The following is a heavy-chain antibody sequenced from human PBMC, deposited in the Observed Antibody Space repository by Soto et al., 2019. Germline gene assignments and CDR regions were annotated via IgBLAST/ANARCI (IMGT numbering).Heavy chain of an antibody. CDR3: ARDRGVVGATKFDP. D-gene: IGHD1-26*01. CDR2: IIPIFGTA. V-gene: IGHV1-69*13. CDR1: GGTFSSYA. J-gene: IGHJ5*02. Sequence: SVKVSCKASGGTFSSYAISCVRQAPGQGLEWMGGIIPIFGTANYAQKLQGRVTITADESTSTAYMELSSLRSEDTAVYYCARDRGVVGATKFDPWGQGTLVTVS.